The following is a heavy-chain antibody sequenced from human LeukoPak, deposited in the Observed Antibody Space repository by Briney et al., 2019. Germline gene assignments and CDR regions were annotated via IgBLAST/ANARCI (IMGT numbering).Heavy chain of an antibody. CDR3: AKGLWGDSSGYCDY. J-gene: IGHJ4*02. V-gene: IGHV3-7*01. CDR1: GFTFSRYW. Sequence: GGSLRLSCAASGFTFSRYWMSWLRQAPGKGLEWVANIKYDTSERYHADSVEGRFTISRDNSKNTLYLQMNSLRAEDTAVYYCAKGLWGDSSGYCDYWGQGTLVTVSS. CDR2: IKYDTSER. D-gene: IGHD3-22*01.